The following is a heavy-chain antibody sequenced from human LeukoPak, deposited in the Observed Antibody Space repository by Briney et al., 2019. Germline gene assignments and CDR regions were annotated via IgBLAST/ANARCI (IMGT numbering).Heavy chain of an antibody. CDR3: ARDNQYGSGTDY. Sequence: SETLSLTCNVSGGSISSSSYYWGWIRQPPGKGLEWIGSIYFSGRTYYNMSLKSRVTISIDTSKNQFSLKVNSVTAADTAVYYCARDNQYGSGTDYWGQGTLVTVST. CDR2: IYFSGRT. D-gene: IGHD3-10*01. J-gene: IGHJ4*02. V-gene: IGHV4-39*07. CDR1: GGSISSSSYY.